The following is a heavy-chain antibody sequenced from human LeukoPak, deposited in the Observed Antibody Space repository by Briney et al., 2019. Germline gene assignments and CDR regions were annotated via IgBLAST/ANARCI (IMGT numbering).Heavy chain of an antibody. CDR2: INRSGST. CDR1: GGSISSYY. Sequence: SETLSLTCTVSGGSISSYYWSWIRQPPGKGLEWIGEINRSGSTNYNPSLKSRVTISVDTSKNQFSLKLSSVTAADTAVYYCARQEITFGGVIDQWGQGTLVTVSS. J-gene: IGHJ5*02. D-gene: IGHD3-16*01. V-gene: IGHV4-34*01. CDR3: ARQEITFGGVIDQ.